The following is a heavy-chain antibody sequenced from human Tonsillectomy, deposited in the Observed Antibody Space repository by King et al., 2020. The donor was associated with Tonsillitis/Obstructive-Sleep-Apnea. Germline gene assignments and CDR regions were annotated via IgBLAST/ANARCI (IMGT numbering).Heavy chain of an antibody. D-gene: IGHD6-6*01. Sequence: VQLVESGGGVVQPGRSLRLSCAASGFTFSSYGMHWVRQAPGKGLEWVAVISSDGSNKYYADSVKGRFTISRDNSKNTLYPQMNSLRAEDTAVYYCAKDRGVYSSSSFDYWGQGTLVTVSS. CDR1: GFTFSSYG. J-gene: IGHJ4*02. CDR2: ISSDGSNK. V-gene: IGHV3-30*18. CDR3: AKDRGVYSSSSFDY.